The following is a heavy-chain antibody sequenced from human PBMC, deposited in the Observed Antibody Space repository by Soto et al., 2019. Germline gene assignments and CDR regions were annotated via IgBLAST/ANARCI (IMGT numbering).Heavy chain of an antibody. CDR2: FYDGNT. CDR1: GGSITRRSSY. J-gene: IGHJ5*02. CDR3: AGQTFTIAAASYGRSNWFDP. D-gene: IGHD6-25*01. V-gene: IGHV4-39*01. Sequence: PSETLSLTCIVSGGSITRRSSYWAWIRQPPGKGLEWVGTFYDGNTYHNPSLRSRITIAVDTSKNQFSLKLNSVAAADTAVYYCAGQTFTIAAASYGRSNWFDPWGPGTLVTVSS.